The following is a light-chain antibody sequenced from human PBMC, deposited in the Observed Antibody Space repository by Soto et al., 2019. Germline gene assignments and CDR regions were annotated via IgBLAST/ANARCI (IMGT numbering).Light chain of an antibody. Sequence: EIVMTQSPATLSVSPGDRATLSCRASQSVDNDLAWYQQKPGQAPRLLIYGASTRATGIPARFSGSGSGTEFTLTISSLQSEDYAVYSCQQYNNWPWTFGQGTKVDIK. CDR3: QQYNNWPWT. J-gene: IGKJ1*01. CDR2: GAS. V-gene: IGKV3-15*01. CDR1: QSVDND.